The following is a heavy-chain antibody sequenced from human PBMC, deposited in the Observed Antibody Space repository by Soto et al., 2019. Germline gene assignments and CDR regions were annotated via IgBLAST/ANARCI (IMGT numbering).Heavy chain of an antibody. D-gene: IGHD3-10*01. J-gene: IGHJ6*02. CDR1: GCTFSDYY. CDR2: ISSSSTHT. V-gene: IGHV3-11*06. CDR3: ARDMGHYYYAMDV. Sequence: QAQLVESGGTLVKPGGSLRLSCAASGCTFSDYYMRWIRQVPGKGLEWVSYISSSSTHTKYADSVKGRFTISRDNAKNSLYLQMNSLRAEDTAVYFCARDMGHYYYAMDVWGQGTTVTVSS.